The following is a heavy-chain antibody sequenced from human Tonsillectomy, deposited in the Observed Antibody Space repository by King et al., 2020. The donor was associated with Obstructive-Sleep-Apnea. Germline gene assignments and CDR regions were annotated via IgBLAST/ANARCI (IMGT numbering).Heavy chain of an antibody. CDR1: GYNFASDW. V-gene: IGHV5-10-1*01. CDR3: VRSGGSGGYYGPLSHYGMDV. Sequence: VQLVESGAEVKKPGESLRISCKGSGYNFASDWVSWVRQMPGKGLEWMGRIDPSDSYSNYSPSFQGLVTISADKSIRTAYLQWSSLKASDSAMYYCVRSGGSGGYYGPLSHYGMDVWGQGTTVTVSS. J-gene: IGHJ6*02. D-gene: IGHD3-10*01. CDR2: IDPSDSYS.